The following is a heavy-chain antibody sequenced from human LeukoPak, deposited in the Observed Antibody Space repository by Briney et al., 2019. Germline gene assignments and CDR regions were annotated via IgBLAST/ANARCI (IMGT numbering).Heavy chain of an antibody. Sequence: GGSLRLSCAGSGFIFKNYVMTGVRQSPGTGLDWVSSLSATGDITYYADSVKGRFTVSRDNSNGTVFLQMNSLRAEDTAVYYCAKDSHPLSSSSWFFESWGQGTLVTVSS. D-gene: IGHD6-13*01. CDR2: LSATGDIT. CDR1: GFIFKNYV. CDR3: AKDSHPLSSSSWFFES. V-gene: IGHV3-23*01. J-gene: IGHJ4*02.